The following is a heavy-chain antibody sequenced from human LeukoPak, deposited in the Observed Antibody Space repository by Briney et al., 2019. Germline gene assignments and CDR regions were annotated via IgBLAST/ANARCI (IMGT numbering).Heavy chain of an antibody. V-gene: IGHV3-23*01. CDR3: AKDQGLRGFSQAFDI. CDR2: ISGGGGST. Sequence: GGSLRLSCAASGFTFSSYAMHWVRQAPGKGLEWVSGISGGGGSTYYADSVKGRFTISRDNSKNTLYLQMNSLRAEDTAVYYCAKDQGLRGFSQAFDIWGQGTMVTVSS. CDR1: GFTFSSYA. D-gene: IGHD5-12*01. J-gene: IGHJ3*02.